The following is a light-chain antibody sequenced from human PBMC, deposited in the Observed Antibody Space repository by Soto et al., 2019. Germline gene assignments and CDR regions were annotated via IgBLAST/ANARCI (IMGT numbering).Light chain of an antibody. J-gene: IGLJ1*01. V-gene: IGLV2-14*03. CDR2: DVS. CDR3: SSYTSYSYV. Sequence: QSALTQPASVSGSPGQSITISCTGTSSDVGGSNYVSWYQQHPGKAPKLMIYDVSHRPSGVSSRFSGSKSGNTASLTISGLQAEDEADYYCSSYTSYSYVFGTGTKVTVL. CDR1: SSDVGGSNY.